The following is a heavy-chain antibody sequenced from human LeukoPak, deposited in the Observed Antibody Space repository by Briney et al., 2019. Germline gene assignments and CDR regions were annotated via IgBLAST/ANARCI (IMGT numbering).Heavy chain of an antibody. CDR2: ISYDGSDR. CDR3: AELGITMIGGV. CDR1: GFTFSSYA. V-gene: IGHV3-30*04. J-gene: IGHJ6*04. Sequence: GGSLSLSCAASGFTFSSYAMHWVRQAPGKGLEWVAVISYDGSDRYYADSVKGRFTIPRDNSKNTLFLQMNSLRGEDTAVYYCAELGITMIGGVWGKGTTVTISS. D-gene: IGHD3-10*02.